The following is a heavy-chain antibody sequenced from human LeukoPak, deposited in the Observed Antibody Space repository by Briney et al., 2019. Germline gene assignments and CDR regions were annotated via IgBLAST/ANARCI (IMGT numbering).Heavy chain of an antibody. CDR1: GGSISSYY. V-gene: IGHV4-4*07. D-gene: IGHD2-15*01. CDR2: IYTSGST. Sequence: SETLSLTCTVSGGSISSYYWSWIRQPDGKGLEWIGRIYTSGSTNYNPSLKSRVTISVDKSKNQSSLKLSSVTAADTAVYYCARGSDCSGGSCYSSYYYYYYMDVWGKGTTVTVSS. J-gene: IGHJ6*03. CDR3: ARGSDCSGGSCYSSYYYYYYMDV.